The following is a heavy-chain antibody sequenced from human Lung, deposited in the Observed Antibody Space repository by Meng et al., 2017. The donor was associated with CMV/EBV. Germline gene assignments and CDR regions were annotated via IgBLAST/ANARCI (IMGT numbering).Heavy chain of an antibody. CDR2: ISPSIGST. Sequence: VACRASGYTCTSHGITWVRQAPGQGLEWMGWISPSIGSTNYAQKVEGRVTMTTDRSTTTAYLELRSLRYDDTAVYFCARGTGIFDYWGQGTLVTVSS. CDR1: GYTCTSHG. J-gene: IGHJ4*02. CDR3: ARGTGIFDY. V-gene: IGHV1-18*04. D-gene: IGHD7-27*01.